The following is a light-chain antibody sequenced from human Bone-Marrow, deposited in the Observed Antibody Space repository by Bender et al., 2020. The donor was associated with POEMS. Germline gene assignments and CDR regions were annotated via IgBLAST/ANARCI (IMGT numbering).Light chain of an antibody. V-gene: IGLV3-10*01. J-gene: IGLJ3*02. CDR2: EDT. CDR3: FSTYGNDDIGM. Sequence: SYELTQPPSVSVSPGQTARITCSGDALPKKYTYWYQQKSGQAPVLVMYEDTKRPSGIPERFSGSSSGTMATLTISGAQVEDEADYYCFSTYGNDDIGMFGGGTRLTVL. CDR1: ALPKKY.